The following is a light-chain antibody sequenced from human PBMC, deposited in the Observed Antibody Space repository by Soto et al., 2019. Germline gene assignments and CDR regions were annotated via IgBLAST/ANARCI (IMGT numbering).Light chain of an antibody. CDR1: SSDVGGYNY. Sequence: QSVLTQPASVSGSPGQSITISCTGTSSDVGGYNYVSWYQQHPGKAPRLMIYEVSNRPSGVSNRFSDSKSGNTASLTISGLQAEDEADYYCSSYTVSTPVVFGGGTKLTVL. J-gene: IGLJ3*02. V-gene: IGLV2-14*01. CDR2: EVS. CDR3: SSYTVSTPVV.